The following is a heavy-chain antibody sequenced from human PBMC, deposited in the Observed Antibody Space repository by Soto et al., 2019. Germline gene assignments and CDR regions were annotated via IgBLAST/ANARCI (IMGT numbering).Heavy chain of an antibody. CDR2: IYSGGST. CDR1: WFTVSSNY. Sequence: GGSVRLSCAASWFTVSSNYMSWVRHAPGKGLGGVSVIYSGGSTDYADSGKVRFTISRDNSKNTLYLQMNSLRAEDTAVYYCARGDYYDRSGYAYWGQGTLVTGSS. J-gene: IGHJ4*02. V-gene: IGHV3-53*01. D-gene: IGHD3-22*01. CDR3: ARGDYYDRSGYAY.